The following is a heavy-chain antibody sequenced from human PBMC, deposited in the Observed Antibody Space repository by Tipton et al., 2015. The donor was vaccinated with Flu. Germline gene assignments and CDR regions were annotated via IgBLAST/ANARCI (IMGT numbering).Heavy chain of an antibody. D-gene: IGHD1-26*01. J-gene: IGHJ4*02. CDR2: IHYSGSP. CDR3: ARLEVVVGATGGQGDY. Sequence: TLSLTCTVSGDSMRRDYFWGWIRQAPGKGLEWIGNIHYSGSPHYNPSLRSRLIISVDTSKNQFSLRLTSVTAADTAVYYCARLEVVVGATGGQGDYWGQGTLVTVSS. V-gene: IGHV4-38-2*02. CDR1: GDSMRRDYF.